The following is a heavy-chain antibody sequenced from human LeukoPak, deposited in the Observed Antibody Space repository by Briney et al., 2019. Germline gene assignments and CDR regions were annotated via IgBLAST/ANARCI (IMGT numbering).Heavy chain of an antibody. V-gene: IGHV1-18*04. CDR2: ISAYNGNT. CDR3: ARRIAVAGRAFDI. J-gene: IGHJ3*02. Sequence: GASVKVSCKASGYTFTGYYMHWVRQAPGQGLEWMGWISAYNGNTNYAQKLQGRVTMTTDTSTSTAYMELRSLRSDDTAVYYCARRIAVAGRAFDIWGQGTMVTVSS. CDR1: GYTFTGYY. D-gene: IGHD6-19*01.